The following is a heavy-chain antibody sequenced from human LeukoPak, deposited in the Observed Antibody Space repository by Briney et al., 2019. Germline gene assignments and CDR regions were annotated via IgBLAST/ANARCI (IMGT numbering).Heavy chain of an antibody. V-gene: IGHV3-23*01. CDR1: GFTFSNYA. Sequence: GGSLRLSCAASGFTFSNYAMHWVRQAPGKGLEWVSAISGSGGSTYYADSVKGRFTISRDNAKNTLYLQMNSLRAEDTAVYYCVRGGVDYWGQGALVTVSS. D-gene: IGHD3-16*01. CDR3: VRGGVDY. CDR2: ISGSGGST. J-gene: IGHJ4*02.